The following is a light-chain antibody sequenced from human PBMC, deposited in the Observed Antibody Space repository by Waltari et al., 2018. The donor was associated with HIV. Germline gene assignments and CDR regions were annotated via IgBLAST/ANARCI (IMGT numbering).Light chain of an antibody. CDR2: QDT. J-gene: IGLJ2*01. V-gene: IGLV3-25*03. CDR3: QSAHNSDVI. CDR1: ALPKNY. Sequence: SYESPQTPSVLVPPGQTAKILCSGDALPKNYVYWYHQKAGQAPVMIIFQDTKRPSDIPARFSASSAGTTATLTISGVQAEDEADYFCQSAHNSDVIFGGGTKLTVL.